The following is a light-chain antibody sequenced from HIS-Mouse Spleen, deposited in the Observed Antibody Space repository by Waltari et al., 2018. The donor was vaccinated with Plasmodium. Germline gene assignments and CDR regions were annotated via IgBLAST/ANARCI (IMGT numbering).Light chain of an antibody. CDR2: GAS. CDR1: QSVSSN. V-gene: IGKV3-15*01. CDR3: QQYNNWSFT. J-gene: IGKJ3*01. Sequence: EIVMTQSPATLSVSPGERATLSCRASQSVSSNLAWYQQKPGQAPRLLIDGASTRATGIPDRFSGSGSGTEFTLTISSLQSEDFAVYYCQQYNNWSFTFGPGTKVDIK.